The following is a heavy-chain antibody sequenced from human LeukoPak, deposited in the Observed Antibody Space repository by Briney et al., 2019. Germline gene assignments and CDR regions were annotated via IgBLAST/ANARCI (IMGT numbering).Heavy chain of an antibody. CDR2: INHSGST. V-gene: IGHV4-34*01. J-gene: IGHJ4*02. Sequence: TSETLSLTCAVYGGSFSGYYWSWIRQPPGKGLEWIGEINHSGSTYYNPSLKSRVTISVDTSKNQFSLKLSSVTAADTAVYYCARSGGDYYDSSGPDYWGQGTLVTVSS. D-gene: IGHD3-22*01. CDR3: ARSGGDYYDSSGPDY. CDR1: GGSFSGYY.